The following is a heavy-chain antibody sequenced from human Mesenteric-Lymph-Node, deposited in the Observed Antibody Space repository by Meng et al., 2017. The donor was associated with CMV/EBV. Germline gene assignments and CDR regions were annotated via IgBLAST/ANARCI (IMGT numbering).Heavy chain of an antibody. D-gene: IGHD2-15*01. CDR2: VHSTGGT. V-gene: IGHV4-39*01. CDR3: ARPFPSLQPPRLHPFGS. Sequence: LVRREPDPVQVKTPGTLAHPCCVPCDSTIMYYYMGWFRQPPGRGLEWMGRVHSTGGTSHCPSIYSPVTVSVDTSKNQFSLRLTTVTTADTAVYYCARPFPSLQPPRLHPFGSWGQGTLVTVSS. CDR1: CDSTIMYYY. J-gene: IGHJ5*01.